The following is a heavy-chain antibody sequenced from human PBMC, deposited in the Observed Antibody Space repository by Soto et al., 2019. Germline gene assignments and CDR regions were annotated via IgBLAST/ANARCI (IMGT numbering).Heavy chain of an antibody. V-gene: IGHV1-18*01. CDR1: GYTFTSYG. CDR3: ARVRYAPTFLGIRHTPAFDY. CDR2: ISAYNGNT. D-gene: IGHD3-16*01. J-gene: IGHJ4*02. Sequence: GASVKVSCKASGYTFTSYGISWVRQAPGQGLEWMGWISAYNGNTNYAQKLQGRVTMTTDTSTSTAYMELRSLRSDDTAVYYCARVRYAPTFLGIRHTPAFDYWGQGTLVTVSS.